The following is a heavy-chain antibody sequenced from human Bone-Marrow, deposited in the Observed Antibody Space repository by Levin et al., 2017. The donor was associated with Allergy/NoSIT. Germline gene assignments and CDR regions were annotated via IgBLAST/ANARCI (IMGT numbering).Heavy chain of an antibody. CDR2: ITTAGGTK. Sequence: PGGSLRLSCAVSGFTVTAYEMNWVRQAPGKGLEWVSYITTAGGTKKYADSVRGRFAISSDNAKNSAYLQLNSLRGEDTAVYYCVRVDTSSGVDYMDVWGKGTTVTVSS. D-gene: IGHD3-3*01. J-gene: IGHJ6*03. CDR3: VRVDTSSGVDYMDV. V-gene: IGHV3-48*03. CDR1: GFTVTAYE.